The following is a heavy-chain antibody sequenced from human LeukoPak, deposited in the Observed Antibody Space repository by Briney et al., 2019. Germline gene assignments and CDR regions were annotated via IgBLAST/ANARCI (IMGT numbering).Heavy chain of an antibody. Sequence: GGSLRLSCSASGFTFSSYAMRWVRQAPGKGLEYVSAISPNGGSTHYADSVKGRFSISRDNSKNTLYLQMSSLRAEATAVYYCVKDQGDYYGSGSYLEFDYWGQGTLVTVSS. CDR2: ISPNGGST. D-gene: IGHD3-10*01. CDR1: GFTFSSYA. CDR3: VKDQGDYYGSGSYLEFDY. V-gene: IGHV3-64D*06. J-gene: IGHJ4*02.